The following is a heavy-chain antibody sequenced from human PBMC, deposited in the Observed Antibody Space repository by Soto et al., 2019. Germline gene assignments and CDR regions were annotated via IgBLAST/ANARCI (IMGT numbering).Heavy chain of an antibody. J-gene: IGHJ6*02. D-gene: IGHD3-10*01. V-gene: IGHV3-21*01. CDR1: GFTFSSYS. CDR3: ARDSVRDYYYYYGMDV. CDR2: ISSSSSYI. Sequence: GGSLRLSCAASGFTFSSYSMNWVRQAPGKGLEWVSSISSSSSYIYYADSVKGRFTISRDNAKNSLYLQMNSLRAEDTAVYYCARDSVRDYYYYYGMDVWGQGTTVTVSS.